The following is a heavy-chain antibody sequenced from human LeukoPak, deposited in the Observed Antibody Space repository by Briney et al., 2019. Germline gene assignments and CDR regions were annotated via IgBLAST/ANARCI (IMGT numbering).Heavy chain of an antibody. J-gene: IGHJ6*03. CDR3: ARDHGVTTLYYYYYYVDV. D-gene: IGHD4-17*01. V-gene: IGHV1-8*03. CDR2: MNPNSGNT. CDR1: GYTFTIYD. Sequence: ASVKVSCKASGYTFTIYDINWVRQATGQGPEWMGWMNPNSGNTGYTQKFQGRVTITRNNSISTAYMELSSLRAEDTAVYYCARDHGVTTLYYYYYYVDVWGKGTTVTVSS.